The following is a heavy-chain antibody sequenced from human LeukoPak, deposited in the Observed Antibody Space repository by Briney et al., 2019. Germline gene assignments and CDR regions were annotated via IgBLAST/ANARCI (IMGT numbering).Heavy chain of an antibody. CDR2: IWYDGSNK. D-gene: IGHD5-18*01. J-gene: IGHJ4*02. CDR3: ARGRPARYSYGYGRLDY. CDR1: GFTFSSYG. Sequence: GGSLRLSCAASGFTFSSYGMHWVRQAPGKGLEWVAVIWYDGSNKYYADSVKGRFTISRDNSKNTLYLQMNSLRAEDTAVYYCARGRPARYSYGYGRLDYWGQGTLVTVSS. V-gene: IGHV3-33*01.